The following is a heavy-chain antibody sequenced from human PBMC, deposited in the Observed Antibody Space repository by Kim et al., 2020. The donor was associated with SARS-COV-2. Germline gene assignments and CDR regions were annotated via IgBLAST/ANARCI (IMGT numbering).Heavy chain of an antibody. CDR1: GFTFSSYA. Sequence: GGSLRLSCAASGFTFSSYAMSWVRQAPGKGLEWVSAISCSGGSTYYADSVKGRFTISRDNSKNTLYLQMNSLRAEDTAVYYCAKDLPAAAGTILYYYYGMDVWGQGTTVTVSS. D-gene: IGHD6-13*01. V-gene: IGHV3-23*01. CDR3: AKDLPAAAGTILYYYYGMDV. J-gene: IGHJ6*02. CDR2: ISCSGGST.